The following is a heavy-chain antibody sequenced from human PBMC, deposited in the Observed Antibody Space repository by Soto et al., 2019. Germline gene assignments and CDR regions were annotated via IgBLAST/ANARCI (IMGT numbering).Heavy chain of an antibody. CDR1: GFTFGDSY. J-gene: IGHJ5*02. D-gene: IGHD2-15*01. V-gene: IGHV3-11*06. CDR3: VRGGGGGLFDP. Sequence: PGGSLRLSCAGSGFTFGDSYMSWIRQAPGKGLEWLSYISPGSRYPAYADSVKGRFTISRDNAKRSLYLQMMSLTAEDTAIYYCVRGGGGGLFDPWGQGTLVTVSS. CDR2: ISPGSRYP.